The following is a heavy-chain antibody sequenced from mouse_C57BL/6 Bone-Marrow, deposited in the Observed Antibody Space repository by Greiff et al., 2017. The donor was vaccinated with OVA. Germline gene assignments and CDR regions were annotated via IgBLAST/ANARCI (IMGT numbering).Heavy chain of an antibody. CDR3: ARQGLLRRDY. CDR2: INSDGGST. J-gene: IGHJ2*01. Sequence: VQLKESGGGLVQPGESLKLSCESNEYEFPSHDMSWVRKTPEKRLELVGAINSDGGSTYYPDTMERRFIISRDNTKKTRYLQMSSLSSEDTSLYYCARQGLLRRDYWGQGTTLTVSS. D-gene: IGHD1-1*01. CDR1: EYEFPSHD. V-gene: IGHV5-2*01.